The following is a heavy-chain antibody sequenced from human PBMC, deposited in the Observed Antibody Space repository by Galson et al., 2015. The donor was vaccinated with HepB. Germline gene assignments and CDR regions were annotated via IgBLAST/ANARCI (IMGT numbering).Heavy chain of an antibody. D-gene: IGHD3-22*01. V-gene: IGHV5-51*01. Sequence: QSGAEVKKPGESLKISCKGAGYSFSTHWIGWVRQMPGKGLEWMGLIYPGDSDTRYSPSLQGQVTISADKSINTAYLQWSSLKASDTGIYYCARRKPYYKSTQVGAFDILGQGTMGTVSS. CDR3: ARRKPYYKSTQVGAFDI. CDR1: GYSFSTHW. J-gene: IGHJ3*02. CDR2: IYPGDSDT.